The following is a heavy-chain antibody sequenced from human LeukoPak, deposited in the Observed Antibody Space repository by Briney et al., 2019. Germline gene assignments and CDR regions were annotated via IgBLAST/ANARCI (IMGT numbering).Heavy chain of an antibody. CDR1: GGSICSYY. CDR2: IYYSGST. D-gene: IGHD1-26*01. J-gene: IGHJ4*02. Sequence: PSETLSLTCTVSGGSICSYYWSWIRQPPGKGLEWIGYIYYSGSTNYNPSLKSRVTISVDTSKNQFSLKLSSVTAADTAVYYCARGNKSGSYPSWGQGTLVTVSS. CDR3: ARGNKSGSYPS. V-gene: IGHV4-59*01.